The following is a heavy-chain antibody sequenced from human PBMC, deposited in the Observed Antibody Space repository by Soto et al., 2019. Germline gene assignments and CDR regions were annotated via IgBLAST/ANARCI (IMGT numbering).Heavy chain of an antibody. CDR1: GGSISSGGYS. V-gene: IGHV4-30-2*01. CDR3: ARVPLGGWCGNYYFYF. CDR2: IYHSGST. J-gene: IGHJ4*02. Sequence: QLQLQESGSGLVKPSQTLSLTCAVSGGSISSGGYSWSWIRQPPGKGLEWIGYIYHSGSTYYNPSLNSRVTISIDRSKNHFSLKLVSVASADTAVYYCARVPLGGWCGNYYFYFWGQGTLVTVSS. D-gene: IGHD2-8*02.